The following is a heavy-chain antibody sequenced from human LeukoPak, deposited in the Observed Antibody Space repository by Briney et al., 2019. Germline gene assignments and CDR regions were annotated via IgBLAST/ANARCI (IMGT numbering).Heavy chain of an antibody. D-gene: IGHD6-19*01. V-gene: IGHV3-11*01. J-gene: IGHJ5*02. CDR3: ARDETGTAVTA. CDR2: ISSSGSSL. Sequence: GGSLRLSCAASGFSFSDYYLSWIRQAPGKGLEWLSYISSSGSSLFYADSVKGRFTISRDNAKNSLYLQMNSLTAEDTAVYYCARDETGTAVTAWGRGTLVTVSS. CDR1: GFSFSDYY.